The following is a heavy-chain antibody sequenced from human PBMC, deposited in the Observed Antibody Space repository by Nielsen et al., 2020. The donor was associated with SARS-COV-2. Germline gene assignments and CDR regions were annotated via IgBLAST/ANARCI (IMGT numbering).Heavy chain of an antibody. V-gene: IGHV3-48*02. Sequence: GESLKISCTASGFTFSSYSMNWVRQAPGKGLEWVSYISSTSSTIYYADSVKGRFTISRDNAKNSLFLQMNSLRDEDTAVYYCARDLSQSRDGMDVWGQGTTVTVSS. D-gene: IGHD4-11*01. CDR1: GFTFSSYS. CDR3: ARDLSQSRDGMDV. CDR2: ISSTSSTI. J-gene: IGHJ6*02.